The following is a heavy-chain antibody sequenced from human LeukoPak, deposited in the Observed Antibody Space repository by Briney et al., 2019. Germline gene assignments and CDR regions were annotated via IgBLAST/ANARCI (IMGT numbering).Heavy chain of an antibody. CDR1: GFTFSSYA. Sequence: GGSLRPSCAASGFTFSSYAMSWVRQAPGKGLEWVSAISDSGGSTYYADSVKGRFTISRDNPKNTLYLQMNSLRAEDTAVYYCAKDLTTLTTFFDYWGQGTLVTVSS. J-gene: IGHJ4*02. CDR3: AKDLTTLTTFFDY. CDR2: ISDSGGST. D-gene: IGHD4-17*01. V-gene: IGHV3-23*01.